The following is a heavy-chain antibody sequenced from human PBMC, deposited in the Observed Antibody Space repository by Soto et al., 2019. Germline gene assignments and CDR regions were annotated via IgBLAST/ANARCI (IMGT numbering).Heavy chain of an antibody. CDR3: ARDQDYFDH. CDR2: ITTSGSRI. Sequence: SGGSLRLSCAASGFTFSDYYRSWIRQAPGKGREWVSYITTSGSRIYYADSVKGRFTISWDNAKNSLYLQMNSLRAEDTAVYYCARDQDYFDHWGQGTLVTVSS. J-gene: IGHJ4*02. V-gene: IGHV3-11*01. CDR1: GFTFSDYY.